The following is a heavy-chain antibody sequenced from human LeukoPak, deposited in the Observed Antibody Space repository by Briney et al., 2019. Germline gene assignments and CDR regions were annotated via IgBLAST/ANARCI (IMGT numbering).Heavy chain of an antibody. J-gene: IGHJ4*02. CDR1: GGSISSSSYY. CDR2: IYYSGST. CDR3: ASGYDNSGYYYVPDY. D-gene: IGHD3-22*01. V-gene: IGHV4-39*01. Sequence: SETLSLTCTVSGGSISSSSYYWSWIRQPPGKGLEWIGNIYYSGSTYYNPSLKSRVTISVDTSKNQFSLKLSSVTAADTAVYYCASGYDNSGYYYVPDYWGQGTLVTVSS.